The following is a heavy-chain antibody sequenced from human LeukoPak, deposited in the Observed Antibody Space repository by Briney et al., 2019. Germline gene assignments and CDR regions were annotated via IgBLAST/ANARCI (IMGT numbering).Heavy chain of an antibody. CDR3: ARPYYYDSRIDH. D-gene: IGHD3-22*01. CDR2: MYYSGST. CDR1: GVSISSGDYY. V-gene: IGHV4-30-4*01. J-gene: IGHJ5*02. Sequence: TSQTLSLTCTASGVSISSGDYYWGWLRQPPGKGLEWIAYMYYSGSTYYNPSLKSRVTMSADTSKNQLSLKLSSVTAADTAVYYCARPYYYDSRIDHWGQGILVTVSS.